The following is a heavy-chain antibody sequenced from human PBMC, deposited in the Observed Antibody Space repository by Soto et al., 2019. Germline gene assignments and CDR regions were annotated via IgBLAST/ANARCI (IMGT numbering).Heavy chain of an antibody. CDR3: AKDPGGAVVVNYYFDY. CDR2: ISGSGGST. Sequence: PGGSLRLSCAASGFTFSSYAMSWVRQAPGKGLEWVSAISGSGGSTYYADSVKGRFTISRDNSKNTLYLQMNSLRAEDTAVYYCAKDPGGAVVVNYYFDYWGQGTLVTVSS. J-gene: IGHJ4*02. V-gene: IGHV3-23*01. CDR1: GFTFSSYA. D-gene: IGHD3-22*01.